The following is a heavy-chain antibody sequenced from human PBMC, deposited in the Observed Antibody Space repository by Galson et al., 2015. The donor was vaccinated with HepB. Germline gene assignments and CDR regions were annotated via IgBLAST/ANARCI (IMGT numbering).Heavy chain of an antibody. CDR3: ARVDEEVVTASHYYYYGMDV. J-gene: IGHJ6*02. D-gene: IGHD2-21*02. V-gene: IGHV3-7*01. CDR2: IKQDGSEK. CDR1: GFTFSSYW. Sequence: SLRLSCAASGFTFSSYWMSWVRQAPGRGLEWVANIKQDGSEKYYVDSVKGRFTISRDNAKNSLYLQMNSLRAEDTAVYYCARVDEEVVTASHYYYYGMDVWGQGTTVTVSS.